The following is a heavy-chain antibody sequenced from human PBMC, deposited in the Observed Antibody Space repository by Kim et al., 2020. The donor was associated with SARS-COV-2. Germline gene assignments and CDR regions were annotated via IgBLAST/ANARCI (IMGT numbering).Heavy chain of an antibody. CDR2: GST. D-gene: IGHD5-18*01. CDR3: ARDDSYGYT. J-gene: IGHJ5*02. V-gene: IGHV4-4*07. Sequence: GSTPYNPSLKSRGTMSVNKSKNQFSLRLSSVTPADTAVYYCARDDSYGYTWGQGTLVTVSS.